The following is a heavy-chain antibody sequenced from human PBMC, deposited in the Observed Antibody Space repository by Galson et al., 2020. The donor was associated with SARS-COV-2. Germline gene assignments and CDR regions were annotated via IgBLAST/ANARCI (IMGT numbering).Heavy chain of an antibody. J-gene: IGHJ3*02. CDR3: AVPMVRGVIVSAFDI. CDR2: ISYSAST. D-gene: IGHD3-10*01. Sequence: SETLSLTCTVPGASIRRSTYFWGWIRQPPGKGLERIGSISYSASTYYNPSLRSRVTISVDTSKNHFSLKLSSVTAADTAVYYCAVPMVRGVIVSAFDIWGQGTTVSVSS. V-gene: IGHV4-39*02. CDR1: GASIRRSTYF.